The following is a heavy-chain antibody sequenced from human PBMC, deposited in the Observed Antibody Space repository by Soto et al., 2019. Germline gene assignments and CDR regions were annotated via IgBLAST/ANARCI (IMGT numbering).Heavy chain of an antibody. Sequence: PWGSLRLSCAASGFTFSSYAMSWVRQAPGKGLEWVSAISGSGGSTYYADSVKGRFTISRDNSKHTLYLQMNSLRAEDTAVYYCAKKDRVGNYDILTGNYWVEYFDYWGQGTLVTVSS. D-gene: IGHD3-9*01. CDR3: AKKDRVGNYDILTGNYWVEYFDY. V-gene: IGHV3-23*01. CDR1: GFTFSSYA. CDR2: ISGSGGST. J-gene: IGHJ4*02.